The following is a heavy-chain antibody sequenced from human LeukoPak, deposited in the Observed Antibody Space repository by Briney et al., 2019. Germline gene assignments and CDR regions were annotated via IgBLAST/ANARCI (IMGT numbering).Heavy chain of an antibody. CDR1: GFTFSSHA. D-gene: IGHD2-21*02. Sequence: GGSLRLSCAASGFTFSSHAMAWVRLAPGKGLEWVSAISGNGGGTYYADSLEGRFTISRDNSKNTLYLLMNSLRAEDTAVYYCAKLGYCGGDCYSFEDYWGQGTLVTVSS. J-gene: IGHJ4*02. CDR2: ISGNGGGT. CDR3: AKLGYCGGDCYSFEDY. V-gene: IGHV3-23*01.